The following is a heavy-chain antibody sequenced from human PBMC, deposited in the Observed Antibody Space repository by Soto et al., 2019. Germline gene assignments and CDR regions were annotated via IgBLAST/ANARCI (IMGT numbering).Heavy chain of an antibody. CDR1: GDSVPSNSAA. Sequence: SQTLSLTCAISGDSVPSNSAAWNWIRQSPSRGLEWLGRTYYRSKWYNDYAVSVKSRITINPDTSKNQFSLQLNSVTPEDTAVYYCARDKGWEGSSRWSYYYYSGMDVWGQGTTVTVSS. D-gene: IGHD6-19*01. CDR2: TYYRSKWYN. CDR3: ARDKGWEGSSRWSYYYYSGMDV. J-gene: IGHJ6*02. V-gene: IGHV6-1*01.